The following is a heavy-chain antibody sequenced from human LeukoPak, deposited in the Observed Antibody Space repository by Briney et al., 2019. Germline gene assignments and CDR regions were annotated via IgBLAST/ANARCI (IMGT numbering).Heavy chain of an antibody. J-gene: IGHJ6*03. D-gene: IGHD3-10*01. V-gene: IGHV3-23*01. Sequence: GGSLRLSCAASGFTFSSYAIRWVRQAPGKGLEWVSSISGSGCSTYFADSVKGRFTISRDHSKNTLYLQMNSLRAQDTAVYYWATTPLDFRWLGEYYYYYMDVWGKGTTVTVSS. CDR3: ATTPLDFRWLGEYYYYYMDV. CDR1: GFTFSSYA. CDR2: ISGSGCST.